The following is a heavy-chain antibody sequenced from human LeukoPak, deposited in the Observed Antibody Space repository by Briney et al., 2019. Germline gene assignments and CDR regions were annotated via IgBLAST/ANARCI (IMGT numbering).Heavy chain of an antibody. Sequence: PGESLRLSCAASGFTLSNYSMNWVRQAPGKGLEWVSSISSSSSYIYYADSVKGRFTISRDNAKNSLYLQMNSLRAEDTAVYYCARGPGSLYSSSWYGVVYWGQGTLVTVSS. D-gene: IGHD6-13*01. CDR2: ISSSSSYI. CDR1: GFTLSNYS. V-gene: IGHV3-21*01. CDR3: ARGPGSLYSSSWYGVVY. J-gene: IGHJ4*02.